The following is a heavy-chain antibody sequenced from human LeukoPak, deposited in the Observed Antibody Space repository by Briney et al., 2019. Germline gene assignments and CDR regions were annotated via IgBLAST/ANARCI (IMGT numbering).Heavy chain of an antibody. CDR3: ARHGTLGHFDS. D-gene: IGHD3-16*01. CDR1: GGSISSSNFY. J-gene: IGHJ4*02. Sequence: PSETLSLTCTVSGGSISSSNFYWGWIRQPPGKGLEWIGTISYSGSTFYSPSLKSRITISVDTSKNQFSLKLSSVTAADTAVYYCARHGTLGHFDSWGQGTLVTVSS. V-gene: IGHV4-39*01. CDR2: ISYSGST.